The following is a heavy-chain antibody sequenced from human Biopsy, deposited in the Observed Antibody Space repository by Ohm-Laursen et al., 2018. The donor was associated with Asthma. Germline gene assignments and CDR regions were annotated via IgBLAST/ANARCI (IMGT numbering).Heavy chain of an antibody. V-gene: IGHV3-74*01. D-gene: IGHD3-16*02. CDR3: ANIGGDAFDI. CDR2: INDDGTST. J-gene: IGHJ3*02. Sequence: SLRLSCAASGFTFRRYWMHWVRQAPGKGLVWVSRINDDGTSTTYADSVTGRFTISRDNAKNMLYLQMKSLRAEDTAVYYWANIGGDAFDIWGQGTMVTVSS. CDR1: GFTFRRYW.